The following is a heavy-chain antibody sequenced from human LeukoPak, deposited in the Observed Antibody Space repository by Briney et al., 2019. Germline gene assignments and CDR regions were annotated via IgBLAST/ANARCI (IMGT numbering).Heavy chain of an antibody. CDR3: ARYGNGAWLAHYSFDI. Sequence: GGSLSLSCAASGFPLSNYWMSWVRQAPGKGLEWVANIKQDGSERYYVDSVKGRFAISRDNAENSLYLQMNSLRAEDTAVYYCARYGNGAWLAHYSFDIWGQGTMVTVSS. J-gene: IGHJ3*02. CDR1: GFPLSNYW. CDR2: IKQDGSER. V-gene: IGHV3-7*01. D-gene: IGHD6-19*01.